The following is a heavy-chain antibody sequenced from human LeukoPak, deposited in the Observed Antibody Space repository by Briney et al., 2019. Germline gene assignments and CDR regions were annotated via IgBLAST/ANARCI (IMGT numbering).Heavy chain of an antibody. V-gene: IGHV3-73*01. CDR3: AKGEIQLWGWEYYFDY. CDR1: GFTFSGSA. Sequence: GGSLKLSCAASGFTFSGSAMHWVRQASGKGLEWVGRIRSKANSYATAYAASVKGRFTISRDDSKNTAYLQMNSLKTEDTAVYYCAKGEIQLWGWEYYFDYWGQGTLVTVSS. CDR2: IRSKANSYAT. J-gene: IGHJ4*02. D-gene: IGHD5-18*01.